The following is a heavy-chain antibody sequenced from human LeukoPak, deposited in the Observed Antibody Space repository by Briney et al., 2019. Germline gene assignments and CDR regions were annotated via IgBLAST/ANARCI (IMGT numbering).Heavy chain of an antibody. D-gene: IGHD5-12*01. J-gene: IGHJ4*02. Sequence: GSLRLSCAASGFTFSTYTMNWVRQAPGKGLEWVSYISSSGSTIYYADSVKGRFTISRGNADNSVFLQMNSLRADDTGVYFCARPRSGYNGYDCLDFWGQGTLVTVSS. CDR2: ISSSGSTI. CDR1: GFTFSTYT. V-gene: IGHV3-48*04. CDR3: ARPRSGYNGYDCLDF.